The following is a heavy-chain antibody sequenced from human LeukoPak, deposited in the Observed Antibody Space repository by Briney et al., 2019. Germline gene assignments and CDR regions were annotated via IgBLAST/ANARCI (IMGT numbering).Heavy chain of an antibody. Sequence: GESLKISCKGSGYSFTSYWIGWVRQMPGKGLEWMGIIYPGDSDTRYSPSFQGQVTISADKSISTAYLQWSSLKASDTAMYYCARRFCYDSSGYYSQALDAFDIWGQGTMVTVSS. CDR2: IYPGDSDT. J-gene: IGHJ3*02. V-gene: IGHV5-51*01. D-gene: IGHD3-22*01. CDR1: GYSFTSYW. CDR3: ARRFCYDSSGYYSQALDAFDI.